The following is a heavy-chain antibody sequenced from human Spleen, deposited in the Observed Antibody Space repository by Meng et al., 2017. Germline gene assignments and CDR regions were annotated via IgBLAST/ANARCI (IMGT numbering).Heavy chain of an antibody. V-gene: IGHV3-33*08. D-gene: IGHD3-3*01. Sequence: GESLKISCAASGFTFRRYAMSWVRQAPGKGLEWVATIWSHGSNKYYADSLKGRFTISRDNSKNTLYLQMNSLRADDTAVYYCASLESSVFGDFDYWGQVTLVTVSS. CDR2: IWSHGSNK. CDR1: GFTFRRYA. J-gene: IGHJ4*02. CDR3: ASLESSVFGDFDY.